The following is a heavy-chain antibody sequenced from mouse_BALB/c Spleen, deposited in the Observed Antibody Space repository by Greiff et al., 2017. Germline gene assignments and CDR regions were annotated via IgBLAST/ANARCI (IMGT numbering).Heavy chain of an antibody. Sequence: VQLKESGAELVRSGASVKLSCTASGFNIKDYYMHWVKQRPEQGLEWIGWIDPENGDTEYAPKFQGKATMTADTSSNTAYLQLSSLTSEDTAVYYCKGGTGAMDYWGQGTSVTVSS. CDR1: GFNIKDYY. CDR2: IDPENGDT. D-gene: IGHD3-3*01. J-gene: IGHJ4*01. V-gene: IGHV14-4*02. CDR3: KGGTGAMDY.